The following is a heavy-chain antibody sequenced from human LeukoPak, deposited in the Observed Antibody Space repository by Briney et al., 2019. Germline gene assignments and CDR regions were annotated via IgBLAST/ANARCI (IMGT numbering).Heavy chain of an antibody. CDR2: IYYSGNT. Sequence: SQTLSLTCTVSGGSISSGDYYWSWIRQHPGKGLEWIGYIYYSGNTFYNASLKSRVTISVDTSKNQFSLRLSSVTAADTAVYYSARLASGSYGPLTPFDYWGQGTLVTVSS. V-gene: IGHV4-30-4*08. CDR3: ARLASGSYGPLTPFDY. J-gene: IGHJ4*02. D-gene: IGHD1-26*01. CDR1: GGSISSGDYY.